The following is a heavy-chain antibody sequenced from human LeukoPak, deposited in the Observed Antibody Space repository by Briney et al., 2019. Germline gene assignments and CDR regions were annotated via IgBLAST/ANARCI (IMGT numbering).Heavy chain of an antibody. CDR1: GYTFTGYY. CDR2: INPNSGGT. CDR3: ARASPVVYDAFDI. V-gene: IGHV1-2*02. J-gene: IGHJ3*02. D-gene: IGHD3-22*01. Sequence: GASVKVSCKASGYTFTGYYMHWVRQAPGQGLEWMGWINPNSGGTNYAQKFQGRVTMTRDTSISTAYMELSRLRSDDTAVYYCARASPVVYDAFDIWGQGKMVTVSS.